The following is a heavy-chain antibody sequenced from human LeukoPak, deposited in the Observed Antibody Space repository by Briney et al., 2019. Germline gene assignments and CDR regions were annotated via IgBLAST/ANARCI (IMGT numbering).Heavy chain of an antibody. V-gene: IGHV1-18*01. D-gene: IGHD5-24*01. CDR2: ISAYNGNT. CDR1: GYTFTSYG. CDR3: ARDFYNYGDPNFDY. J-gene: IGHJ4*02. Sequence: ASVKVSCKASGYTFTSYGISWVRQAPGQGLEWMGWISAYNGNTNYSQKLQGRVTMTTDTSTSTAYMELRSLRSDDTAVYYCARDFYNYGDPNFDYWGQGTLVTVSS.